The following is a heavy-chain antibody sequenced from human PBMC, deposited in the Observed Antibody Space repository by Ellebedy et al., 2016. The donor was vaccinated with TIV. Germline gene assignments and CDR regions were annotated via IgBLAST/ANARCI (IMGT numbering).Heavy chain of an antibody. CDR2: INPSSGGT. CDR1: GYTFNDYH. V-gene: IGHV1-2*02. J-gene: IGHJ4*02. CDR3: ARSSIVIVPAAMRY. Sequence: ASVKVSXKASGYTFNDYHMYWVRQAPGQGLEWMGWINPSSGGTNYAQKFQGRVTMTRDTSISTAYMELSRLGSDDTAVYYCARSSIVIVPAAMRYWGQGTLVTVSS. D-gene: IGHD2-2*01.